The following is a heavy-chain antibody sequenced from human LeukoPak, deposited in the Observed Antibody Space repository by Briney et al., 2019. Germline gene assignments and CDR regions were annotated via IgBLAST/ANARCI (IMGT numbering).Heavy chain of an antibody. D-gene: IGHD3-10*01. J-gene: IGHJ4*02. V-gene: IGHV1-69*05. CDR2: IIPIFGTA. CDR3: ASSPDYYGSGSYYSS. Sequence: SVKVSCKASGGTFSSYAISWVRQAPGQGLEWMGRIIPIFGTANYAQKFQGRVTITTDESTSTAYMELSSLRSEDTAVYYCASSPDYYGSGSYYSSWGQGTLVTASS. CDR1: GGTFSSYA.